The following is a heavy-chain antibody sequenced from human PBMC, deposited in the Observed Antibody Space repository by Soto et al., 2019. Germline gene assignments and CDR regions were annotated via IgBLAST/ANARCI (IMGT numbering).Heavy chain of an antibody. J-gene: IGHJ6*02. CDR3: ARHLYYYYYGMDV. Sequence: SETLSLTCTVSGGSISSSTYYWGWMRQPPGKGLEWIASFFYSGTTYYDPSLKSRVTISVDTSKNQLSLRLTSVTAADTAVYYCARHLYYYYYGMDVWGQGTTVTVSS. CDR2: FFYSGTT. V-gene: IGHV4-39*01. CDR1: GGSISSSTYY.